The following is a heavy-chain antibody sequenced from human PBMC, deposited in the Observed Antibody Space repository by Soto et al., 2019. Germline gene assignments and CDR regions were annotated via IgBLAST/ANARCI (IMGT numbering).Heavy chain of an antibody. J-gene: IGHJ4*02. CDR1: GGTFSYG. V-gene: IGHV1-69*14. CDR3: ARQGFSGSYYAY. CDR2: LIPLSGTT. Sequence: QDQLVQSGAAVKKPGSSVQVSCKASGGTFSYGLRWVRRAPGQGLEWMGGLIPLSGTTKSAQQFQGLVTLTADISTNTAYMELSSLRSGDTAVYYCARQGFSGSYYAYWGQGTLDTVSS. D-gene: IGHD1-26*01.